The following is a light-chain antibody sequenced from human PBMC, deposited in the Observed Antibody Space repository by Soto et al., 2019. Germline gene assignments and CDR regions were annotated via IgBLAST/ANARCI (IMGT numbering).Light chain of an antibody. CDR1: QSVNSD. V-gene: IGKV3-15*01. J-gene: IGKJ1*01. CDR2: TAY. CDR3: QQYNDWPWT. Sequence: EVVMTQSPASLSVSPGEKATLSCRASQSVNSDLAWYQRKPGQAPRLLIHTAYTRATGIPDRFSGSGSGTEFTLTISSLKSEDFALYVCQQYNDWPWTFVQGTKVEIK.